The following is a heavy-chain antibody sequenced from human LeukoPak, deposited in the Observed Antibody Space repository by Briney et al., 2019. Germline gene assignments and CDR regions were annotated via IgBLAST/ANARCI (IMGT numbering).Heavy chain of an antibody. J-gene: IGHJ4*02. V-gene: IGHV1-69*13. CDR2: IIPIFATA. CDR3: ARGPITTRSHFDY. CDR1: GYTFSSYA. Sequence: ASVKVSCKASGYTFSSYAISWVRQAPGQGLEWMGGIIPIFATANYAQKFQGRVTITADESTSTAYMELSSLRSEDTAVYYCARGPITTRSHFDYWGQGTLVTVSS. D-gene: IGHD3-22*01.